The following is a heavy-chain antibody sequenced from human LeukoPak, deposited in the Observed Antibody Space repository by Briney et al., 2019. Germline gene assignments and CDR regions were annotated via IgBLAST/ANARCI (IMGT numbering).Heavy chain of an antibody. CDR1: GGSISSGGYY. D-gene: IGHD6-13*01. Sequence: PSETLSLTCTVSGGSISSGGYYWSWIRQHPGKGLEWIGYIYYSGSTYYNPSLKSRVTISVDTSKNQFSLKLSSVTAADTAVYYCARDPGGDPYSSHWFDPWGQGTLVTVSS. J-gene: IGHJ5*02. CDR3: ARDPGGDPYSSHWFDP. CDR2: IYYSGST. V-gene: IGHV4-31*03.